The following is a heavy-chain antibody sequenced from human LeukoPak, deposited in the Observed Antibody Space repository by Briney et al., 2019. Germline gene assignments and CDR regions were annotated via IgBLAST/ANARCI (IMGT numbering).Heavy chain of an antibody. J-gene: IGHJ3*02. CDR2: IYSGGST. V-gene: IGHV3-53*01. CDR1: GFTVSSNY. Sequence: GGSLRLSCAASGFTVSSNYMSWVRQAPGKGLEWVSVIYSGGSTYSADSVKGRFTISRDNSKNTLYLQMNSLRAEDTAVYYCARVASGYSSSWYEGAFDIWGQGTMVTVSS. D-gene: IGHD6-13*01. CDR3: ARVASGYSSSWYEGAFDI.